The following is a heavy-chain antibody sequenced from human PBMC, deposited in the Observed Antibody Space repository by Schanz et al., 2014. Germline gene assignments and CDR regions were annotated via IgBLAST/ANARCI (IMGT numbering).Heavy chain of an antibody. CDR1: GYTFTSYG. J-gene: IGHJ4*02. V-gene: IGHV1-18*01. CDR3: ARDGVDAAAGGNY. CDR2: ISPYNGDT. D-gene: IGHD6-13*01. Sequence: QVLLVQSGAEVKQPGASVKVSCKASGYTFTSYGISWVRQAPGQGLEWMGWISPYNGDTNYALKLQGRVTMTTDTSAGTVYRELSSLRSEDTAVYYCARDGVDAAAGGNYWGQGTLVTVSS.